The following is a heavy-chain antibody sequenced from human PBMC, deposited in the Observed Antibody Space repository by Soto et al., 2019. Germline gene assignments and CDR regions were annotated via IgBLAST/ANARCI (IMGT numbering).Heavy chain of an antibody. J-gene: IGHJ6*04. V-gene: IGHV1-18*01. CDR2: IIANIGNT. CDR1: GCTFSSYA. CDR3: ARDLQYDFWSGYPEGMDV. Sequence: GASVKVSCKASGCTFSSYAISWVRQAPGQGLEWMGGIIANIGNTNYAQKLQGRVTITTDTSTSTAYMELRSLRSDDTAVYYCARDLQYDFWSGYPEGMDVWGKGTTVTVSS. D-gene: IGHD3-3*01.